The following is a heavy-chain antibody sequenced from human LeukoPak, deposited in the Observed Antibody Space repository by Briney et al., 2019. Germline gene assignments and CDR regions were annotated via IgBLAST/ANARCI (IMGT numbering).Heavy chain of an antibody. CDR2: IKQDGSEK. CDR3: ARSSSSWYVRYYYMDA. Sequence: GGSLRLSCAAAGFTFSSYWTSWVRQAPGKGLEWVANIKQDGSEKYYVDSVKGRFTISRDNAKNSLYLQMNSLRAEDTAVYYCARSSSSWYVRYYYMDAWGKGTTVTVSS. J-gene: IGHJ6*03. V-gene: IGHV3-7*01. D-gene: IGHD6-13*01. CDR1: GFTFSSYW.